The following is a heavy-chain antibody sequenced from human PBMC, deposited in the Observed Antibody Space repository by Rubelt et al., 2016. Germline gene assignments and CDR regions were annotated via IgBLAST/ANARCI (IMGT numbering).Heavy chain of an antibody. CDR2: INPSGCST. CDR3: ARNHYSSSWYLNP. CDR1: GYTLTTLA. D-gene: IGHD6-13*01. J-gene: IGHJ5*02. Sequence: QVQLVQSGSELKKPGASVKISCKASGYTLTTLAMNWVRQAPGQGLEWMGIINPSGCSTSYAQKFQGRVTMTRDTSASTVYMELSSRRSEDTAVYDCARNHYSSSWYLNPWGQGTLVTVSS. V-gene: IGHV1-46*01.